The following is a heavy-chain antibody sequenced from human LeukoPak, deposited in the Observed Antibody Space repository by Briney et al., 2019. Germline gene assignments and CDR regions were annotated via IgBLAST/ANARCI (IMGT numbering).Heavy chain of an antibody. J-gene: IGHJ4*02. CDR1: GFTFSTYA. D-gene: IGHD6-6*01. CDR2: ISYDGINK. V-gene: IGHV3-30-3*01. CDR3: ARGVISSSVYFDY. Sequence: GRSLRLSCAASGFTFSTYAMHWVRQAPGKGLEWVAVISYDGINKYYADSVKGRFTISRDNAKNSLYLQMNSLRAEDTAVYYCARGVISSSVYFDYWGQGTLVTVSS.